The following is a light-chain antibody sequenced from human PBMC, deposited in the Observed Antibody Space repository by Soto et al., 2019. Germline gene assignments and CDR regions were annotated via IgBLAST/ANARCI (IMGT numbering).Light chain of an antibody. CDR1: QSVDIN. V-gene: IGKV3-15*01. Sequence: EIVLTQSPGTPSLSPRDRVSLSCRASQSVDINLAWYQQRAGQAPRLLVYGASTKATDMPGRFSGRGSGTDFTLTISSLEPEDFAIYYCQQRNTWPITFGQGTRLEIK. CDR2: GAS. CDR3: QQRNTWPIT. J-gene: IGKJ5*01.